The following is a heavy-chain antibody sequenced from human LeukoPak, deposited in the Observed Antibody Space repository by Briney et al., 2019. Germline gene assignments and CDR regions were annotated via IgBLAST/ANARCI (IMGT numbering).Heavy chain of an antibody. CDR2: IYHSGST. CDR3: ARDPYTATDAFDI. J-gene: IGHJ3*02. Sequence: SETLSLPCTVSGYPLSSGYYWGWIRQPPGKGLEWIGSIYHSGSTYYNPSLKSRVPISVDTSKYQFSLKLSSVNAADTAVYYCARDPYTATDAFDIWGQGTMVTVSS. D-gene: IGHD4-17*01. CDR1: GYPLSSGYY. V-gene: IGHV4-38-2*02.